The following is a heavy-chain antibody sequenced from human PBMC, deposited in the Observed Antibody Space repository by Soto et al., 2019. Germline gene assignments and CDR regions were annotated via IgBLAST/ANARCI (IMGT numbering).Heavy chain of an antibody. CDR1: GYTFTSYA. Sequence: QVQLVQSGAEEKKPGASVKVSCKASGYTFTSYAMHWVRQAPGQRLEWMGWINAGNGNTKYSQKFQGRVTITRDTAASTAYMELSSLRSEDTAVYYCARDQLTRKDWFDPWGQGTLVTVSS. CDR3: ARDQLTRKDWFDP. V-gene: IGHV1-3*05. J-gene: IGHJ5*02. D-gene: IGHD1-1*01. CDR2: INAGNGNT.